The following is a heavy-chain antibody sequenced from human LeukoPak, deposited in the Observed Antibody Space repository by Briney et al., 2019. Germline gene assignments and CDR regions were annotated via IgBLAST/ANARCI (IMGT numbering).Heavy chain of an antibody. CDR2: IIPILGIA. J-gene: IGHJ3*02. D-gene: IGHD6-13*01. CDR1: GYTFTSYA. Sequence: SVKVSCKASGYTFTSYAISWVRQAPGQGLEWMGRIIPILGIANYAQKFQGRVTITADKSTSTAYMELSSLRSEDTAVYYCARGYSSSPSAAFDIWGQGTMVTVSS. V-gene: IGHV1-69*04. CDR3: ARGYSSSPSAAFDI.